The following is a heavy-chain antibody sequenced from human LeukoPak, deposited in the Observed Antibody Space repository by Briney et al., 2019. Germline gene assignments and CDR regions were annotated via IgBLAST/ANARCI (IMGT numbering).Heavy chain of an antibody. CDR1: GGSISSYY. CDR3: ARPRNTMVRGVQDY. CDR2: IYYSGST. J-gene: IGHJ4*02. Sequence: SETLSLTCTVSGGSISSYYWSWIRQPPGKGLEWIGYIYYSGSTNYNPSLKSRVTISVDTSKNQFSLKLSSVTAADTAVYYCARPRNTMVRGVQDYWGQGTLVTVSS. V-gene: IGHV4-59*12. D-gene: IGHD3-10*01.